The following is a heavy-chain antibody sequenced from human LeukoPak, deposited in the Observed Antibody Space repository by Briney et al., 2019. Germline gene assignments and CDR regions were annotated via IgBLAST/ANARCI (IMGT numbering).Heavy chain of an antibody. V-gene: IGHV3-23*01. J-gene: IGHJ4*02. CDR2: ISGSDGSR. D-gene: IGHD1-26*01. CDR3: AKIPAESIAGASPHFDY. Sequence: PGGSLRLSCAVSGFTFSSYAMSWVRQAPGKGLEWVSGISGSDGSRYYADSVKGRFTSSRDNSKNTLYLQMNSLRAEDTAVYYCAKIPAESIAGASPHFDYWGQGILVTVSS. CDR1: GFTFSSYA.